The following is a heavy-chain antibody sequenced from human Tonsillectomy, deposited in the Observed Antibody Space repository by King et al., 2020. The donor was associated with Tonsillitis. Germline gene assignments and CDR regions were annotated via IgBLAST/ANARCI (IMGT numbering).Heavy chain of an antibody. Sequence: VQLVESGGGPVQPGGSLRLSCAASGFTINTYALSWVRQAPGKGLEWVSGISGGGVSTFYADSVKGRFSISRDNSENTLFLQMKSLRAEETVIYYCVKSRRSYWLYDAFYIWGKGTLGTV. CDR1: GFTINTYA. CDR2: ISGGGVST. V-gene: IGHV3-23*04. CDR3: VKSRRSYWLYDAFYI. D-gene: IGHD2-8*02. J-gene: IGHJ3*02.